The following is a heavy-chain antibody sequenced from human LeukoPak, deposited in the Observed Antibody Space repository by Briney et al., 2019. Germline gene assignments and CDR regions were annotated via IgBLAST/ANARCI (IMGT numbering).Heavy chain of an antibody. D-gene: IGHD6-13*01. V-gene: IGHV3-48*01. CDR3: AGVRYSPDY. CDR1: GFTFSSYS. CDR2: ISSSSSTI. Sequence: SGGSLRLSCAASGFTFSSYSMNWVRQAPGKGLEWVSYISSSSSTIYYADSVKGRFTISRDNAKNSLYLQMNSLRAEDTAVYYCAGVRYSPDYWGQGTLVTVSS. J-gene: IGHJ4*02.